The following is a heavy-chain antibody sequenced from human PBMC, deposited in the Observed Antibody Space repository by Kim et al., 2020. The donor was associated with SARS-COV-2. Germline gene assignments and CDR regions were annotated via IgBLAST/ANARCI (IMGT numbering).Heavy chain of an antibody. Sequence: ADSVKGRLTISRDNAKNSLYLQMNSLRAEDTAVYYCARGGSYGYLHFLDYWGQGTLVTVSS. V-gene: IGHV3-11*04. J-gene: IGHJ4*02. D-gene: IGHD5-18*01. CDR3: ARGGSYGYLHFLDY.